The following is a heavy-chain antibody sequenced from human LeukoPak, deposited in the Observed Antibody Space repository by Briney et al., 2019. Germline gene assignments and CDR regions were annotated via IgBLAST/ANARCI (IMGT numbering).Heavy chain of an antibody. D-gene: IGHD3-3*01. Sequence: SETLSLTCTVSGGSISSGDYYWSWIRQPPGKGLEWLGYIYYSGSTYYNPSLKSRVTISVDTSKNQFSLKLSSVTAADTAVYYCARARGQHYDFWSGPYDYFDYWGQGTLVTVSS. CDR2: IYYSGST. V-gene: IGHV4-30-4*08. CDR1: GGSISSGDYY. CDR3: ARARGQHYDFWSGPYDYFDY. J-gene: IGHJ4*02.